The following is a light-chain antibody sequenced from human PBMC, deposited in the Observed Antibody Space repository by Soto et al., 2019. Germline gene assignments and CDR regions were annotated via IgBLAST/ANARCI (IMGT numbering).Light chain of an antibody. CDR2: EVT. CDR1: SSDIGSYDY. Sequence: SALAQPASVSGSPGQSITISCTGTSSDIGSYDYVSWYQQHPGKAPNLIIYEVTDRPSGVSNRFSGSKSGNTASLTISGLQAEDEADYYCSSFTSTSTRIFGSGTKVTVL. CDR3: SSFTSTSTRI. V-gene: IGLV2-14*01. J-gene: IGLJ1*01.